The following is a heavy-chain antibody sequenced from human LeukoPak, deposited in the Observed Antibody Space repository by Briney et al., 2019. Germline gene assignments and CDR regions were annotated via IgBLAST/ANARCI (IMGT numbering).Heavy chain of an antibody. CDR3: ARPIAVAARAFDI. CDR1: GGSISSYY. J-gene: IGHJ3*02. Sequence: SETLSLTCTVSGGSISSYYWSWIRQPPGKGLEGSGYIYYSGSTNYNPSLKSRVTISVDTSKNQFSLKLSSVTAADTAVYYCARPIAVAARAFDIWGQGTMVTVSS. V-gene: IGHV4-59*12. CDR2: IYYSGST. D-gene: IGHD6-19*01.